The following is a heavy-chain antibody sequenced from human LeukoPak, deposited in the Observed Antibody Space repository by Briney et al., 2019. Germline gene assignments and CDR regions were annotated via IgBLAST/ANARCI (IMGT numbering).Heavy chain of an antibody. J-gene: IGHJ5*02. V-gene: IGHV1-8*01. CDR1: GYTFTSYD. CDR2: MNPNSGNT. D-gene: IGHD3-10*01. CDR3: ASDVLLWFGESHP. Sequence: GASVKVSCKASGYTFTSYDINWVRQATGQGLEWMGWMNPNSGNTGYAQKFQSRVTMTRNTSISTAYMEPSSLRSEDTAVYYCASDVLLWFGESHPWGQGTLVTVSS.